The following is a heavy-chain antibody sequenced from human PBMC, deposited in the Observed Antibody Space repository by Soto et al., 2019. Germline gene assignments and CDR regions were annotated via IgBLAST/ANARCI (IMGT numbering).Heavy chain of an antibody. Sequence: PSETLSLTCTVSGGSISSYYWSWIRQPPGKGLEWIGYIYYSGSTNYNPSLKSRVTISVDTSKNQFSLKLSSVTAADTAVYYCARNYGSGSYYGPFDPWGQGTLVTVSS. CDR3: ARNYGSGSYYGPFDP. V-gene: IGHV4-59*08. CDR1: GGSISSYY. J-gene: IGHJ5*02. D-gene: IGHD3-10*01. CDR2: IYYSGST.